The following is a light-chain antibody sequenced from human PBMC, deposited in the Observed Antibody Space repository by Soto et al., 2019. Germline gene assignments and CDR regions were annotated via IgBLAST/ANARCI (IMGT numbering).Light chain of an antibody. J-gene: IGKJ5*01. V-gene: IGKV3-20*01. CDR2: GAS. CDR1: QSVTSSS. Sequence: EIVLTQSPGTLSLSPGERATLSCRASQSVTSSSLAWYQQKPGQAPSLLIYGASSRATGIPDRFSGSGSGTDFTLTISRLEPEDFAVYYCQQYDSSPPITFGQGTRLEIK. CDR3: QQYDSSPPIT.